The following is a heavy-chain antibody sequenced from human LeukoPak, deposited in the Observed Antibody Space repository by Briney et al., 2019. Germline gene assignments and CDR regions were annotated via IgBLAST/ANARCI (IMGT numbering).Heavy chain of an antibody. CDR2: IKQDGREK. V-gene: IGHV3-7*01. D-gene: IGHD2-2*01. CDR3: ARDRAGTLGYCSSSSCGGSFDM. J-gene: IGHJ3*02. Sequence: SLTPSLSPAGPPVGINGMSWGPPAPGKRREWVANIKQDGREKNYVDSVKGRFTISRDNAKNSLYLQMNSLRAEDRAVYYCARDRAGTLGYCSSSSCGGSFDMWGQGRMVTV. CDR1: GPPVGING.